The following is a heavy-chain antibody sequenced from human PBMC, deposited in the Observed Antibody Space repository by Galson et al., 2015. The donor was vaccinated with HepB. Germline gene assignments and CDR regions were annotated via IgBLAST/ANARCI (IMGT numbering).Heavy chain of an antibody. V-gene: IGHV3-30*18. D-gene: IGHD2-2*01. CDR3: AKSGIVVVPAAAGGYYYGMDV. Sequence: SLRLSCAASGLTFSSYGMHWVRQAPGKGLEWVAVISYDGSNKYYADSVKGRFTISRDNSKNTLYLQMNSLRAEDTAVYYCAKSGIVVVPAAAGGYYYGMDVWGQGTTVTVSS. CDR2: ISYDGSNK. CDR1: GLTFSSYG. J-gene: IGHJ6*02.